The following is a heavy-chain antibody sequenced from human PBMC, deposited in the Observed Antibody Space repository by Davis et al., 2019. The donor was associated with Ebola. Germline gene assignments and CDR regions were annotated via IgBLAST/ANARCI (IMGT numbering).Heavy chain of an antibody. D-gene: IGHD6-25*01. V-gene: IGHV3-53*01. J-gene: IGHJ4*02. CDR1: GFTVSSNY. CDR3: ARDIAADYFDY. CDR2: IYNGGST. Sequence: GGALRLSCAASGFTVSSNYMSWVRQAPGKGLEWVSLIYNGGSTFYADSVRGRFTISRDNSKNTLYLQMNSLRADDTAVYYCARDIAADYFDYWGQGTLVTVSS.